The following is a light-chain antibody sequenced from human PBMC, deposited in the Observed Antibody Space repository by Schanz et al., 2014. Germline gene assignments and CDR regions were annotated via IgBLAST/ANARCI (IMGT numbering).Light chain of an antibody. Sequence: DIHMTQSPSSLSPSVGDRVTITCRSSQSIGKYVNWYQQTPGKAPRLLIYAASTLQSGVPSRFSGSGFGTEFTLTISSLQPEDFATYYCQHYNTYVFTFGPGTKVDIK. CDR2: AAS. J-gene: IGKJ3*01. CDR1: QSIGKY. CDR3: QHYNTYVFT. V-gene: IGKV1-39*01.